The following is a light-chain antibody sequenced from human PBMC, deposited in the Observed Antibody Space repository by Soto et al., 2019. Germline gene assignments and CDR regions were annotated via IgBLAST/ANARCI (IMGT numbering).Light chain of an antibody. CDR3: CSYAGSSTPWV. CDR2: EVS. J-gene: IGLJ3*02. V-gene: IGLV2-23*02. CDR1: SSDVGSYNL. Sequence: QSALTQPASVSGSPGQSITISCTGTSSDVGSYNLVSWYQQHPGKAPKLMIYEVSKRPSGVSNRLSGSKSGNTASLTNSGLQAEDEADYYCCSYAGSSTPWVFGGGTKLTVL.